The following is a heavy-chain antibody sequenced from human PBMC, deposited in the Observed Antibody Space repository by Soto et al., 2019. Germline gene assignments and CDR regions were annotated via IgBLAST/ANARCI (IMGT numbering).Heavy chain of an antibody. CDR2: IKQDGFEK. CDR3: ARGDYPFPYYYCCLDV. D-gene: IGHD4-17*01. V-gene: IGHV3-7*04. J-gene: IGHJ6*02. CDR1: GFTFSRYW. Sequence: PGGSLRLSCAASGFTFSRYWMSWVRQAPGKGLEWVANIKQDGFEKYYVDSVKDRFTISRDNAKNSLFLQMNSLRADDTAVYYCARGDYPFPYYYCCLDVWGLGTTVTVSS.